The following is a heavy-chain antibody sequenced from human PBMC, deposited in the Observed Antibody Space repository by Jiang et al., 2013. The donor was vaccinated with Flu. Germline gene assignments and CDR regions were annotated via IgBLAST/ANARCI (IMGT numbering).Heavy chain of an antibody. CDR3: AREGPGYNYVDF. Sequence: GSGLVKPSQTLSVTCTVSGDSISSGGYYWSWVRQHPGKGLEWIGHIYYSGTTYYNPSLESRVSISMDTPKNQFSLRLASVSAADTAVYYCAREGPGYNYVDFWGQGTLVTVSS. V-gene: IGHV4-31*03. CDR2: IYYSGTT. CDR1: GDSISSGGYY. D-gene: IGHD5-18*01. J-gene: IGHJ4*02.